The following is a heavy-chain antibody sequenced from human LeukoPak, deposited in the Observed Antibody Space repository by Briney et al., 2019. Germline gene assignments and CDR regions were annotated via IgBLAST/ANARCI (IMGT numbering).Heavy chain of an antibody. D-gene: IGHD4-17*01. CDR1: GFTVSSYY. V-gene: IGHV3-66*01. CDR3: AREFQSTAQDAAFDI. J-gene: IGHJ3*02. CDR2: IYSGGST. Sequence: GGSLRLSCAASGFTVSSYYMSWVRQAPGKGLEWVSLIYSGGSTYYADSVKGRFTVSRDKPKNTLYLQMNSLRAEDTAVYYCAREFQSTAQDAAFDIWGQGTMVTVS.